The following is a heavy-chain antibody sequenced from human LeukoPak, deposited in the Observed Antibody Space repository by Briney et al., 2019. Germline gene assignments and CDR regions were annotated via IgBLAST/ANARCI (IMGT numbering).Heavy chain of an antibody. CDR1: GYTFTSYG. J-gene: IGHJ5*02. CDR3: ARDSTTLGYCSSTSCMNWFDP. Sequence: GASVKVSCKASGYTFTSYGISWVRQAPGQGLEWMGWISAYNGNTNYAQKLQGRVTMTTDTSTSTAYMELRSLRSDDTAVYYSARDSTTLGYCSSTSCMNWFDPWGQGTLVTVSS. D-gene: IGHD2-2*01. V-gene: IGHV1-18*04. CDR2: ISAYNGNT.